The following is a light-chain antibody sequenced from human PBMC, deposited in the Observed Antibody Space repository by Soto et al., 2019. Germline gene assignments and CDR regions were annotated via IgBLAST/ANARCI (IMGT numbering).Light chain of an antibody. CDR2: AAS. CDR3: QQSYNTPWT. V-gene: IGKV1-39*01. Sequence: EIQMTQSPSSLSASLGDRATITCRANQDISSYLIWYQHKLGQAPKLLIHAASTLASGVPSRFSGSESGTDFTLTISGLEHEDSATYYCQQSYNTPWTFGQGTKVEIK. CDR1: QDISSY. J-gene: IGKJ1*01.